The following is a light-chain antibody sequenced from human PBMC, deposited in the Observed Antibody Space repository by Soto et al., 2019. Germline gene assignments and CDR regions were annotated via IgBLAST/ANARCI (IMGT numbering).Light chain of an antibody. CDR3: QSYDTSLSGYWV. CDR1: SSNIGAGYD. CDR2: GNI. Sequence: QSALTQPPSVSGAPGQRVTISCTGSSSNIGAGYDVHWYQQVPGTAPKLLIYGNINRPSGVPDRFSGSKSGTSASLAITGLQAEDEADYYCQSYDTSLSGYWVFGGGTKLTVL. V-gene: IGLV1-40*01. J-gene: IGLJ3*02.